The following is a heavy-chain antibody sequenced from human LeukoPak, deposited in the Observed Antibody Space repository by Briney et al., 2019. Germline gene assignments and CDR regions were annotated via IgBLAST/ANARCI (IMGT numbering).Heavy chain of an antibody. CDR2: INHSGST. CDR1: GGSFSGYY. V-gene: IGHV4-34*01. D-gene: IGHD6-19*01. Sequence: SETLSLTCAVYGGSFSGYYWSWIRQPPGKGLEWIGEINHSGSTNYNPSLKSRVTVSVDTSKNQFSLKLSSVTAADTAVYYCARGRIAVAGTGDYFDYWAREPWSPSPQ. CDR3: ARGRIAVAGTGDYFDY. J-gene: IGHJ4*02.